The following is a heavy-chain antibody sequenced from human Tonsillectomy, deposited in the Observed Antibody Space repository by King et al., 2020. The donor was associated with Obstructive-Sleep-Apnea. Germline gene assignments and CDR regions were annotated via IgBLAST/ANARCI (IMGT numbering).Heavy chain of an antibody. J-gene: IGHJ1*01. Sequence: EQLVQSGGGVVQPGRSLRLSCAASGFTFSSYGMHWVRQAPGKGLEWVAVIWYYGSNKYYADSVKGRFTISRDNSKNTLYMQMNSLRAEATAVYYGASHSRNYDILTGYYNSEYFQHWGQGTLVTVSS. CDR3: ASHSRNYDILTGYYNSEYFQH. D-gene: IGHD3-9*01. CDR2: IWYYGSNK. CDR1: GFTFSSYG. V-gene: IGHV3-33*01.